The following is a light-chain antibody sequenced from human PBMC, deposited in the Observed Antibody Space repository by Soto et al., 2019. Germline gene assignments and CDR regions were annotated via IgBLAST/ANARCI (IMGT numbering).Light chain of an antibody. CDR2: GAS. CDR1: QSVRSN. Sequence: ETVLTQSPGTLSLSPGERATLSCRASQSVRSNLAWYQQKPGQAPRLLIYGASSRATGIPDRFSGSGSGTYFTLTISRLEPEDFAVYFCQHYGYSQWTFGQGTKVDIK. V-gene: IGKV3-20*01. J-gene: IGKJ1*01. CDR3: QHYGYSQWT.